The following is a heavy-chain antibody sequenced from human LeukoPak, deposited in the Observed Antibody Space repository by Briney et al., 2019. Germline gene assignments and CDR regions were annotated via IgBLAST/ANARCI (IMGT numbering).Heavy chain of an antibody. J-gene: IGHJ4*02. CDR2: INDRGHT. D-gene: IGHD4-17*01. CDR3: ARDPTTVYNVAYYFDL. Sequence: SETLSLTWAVFGVSFSGHYWSWVRQSPERGLEWIGEINDRGHTNYNPSLKSRLTLSVDTSKKEFSLNLRSVTAADTPGYFCARDPTTVYNVAYYFDLWGQGTLVTVSS. CDR1: GVSFSGHY. V-gene: IGHV4-34*01.